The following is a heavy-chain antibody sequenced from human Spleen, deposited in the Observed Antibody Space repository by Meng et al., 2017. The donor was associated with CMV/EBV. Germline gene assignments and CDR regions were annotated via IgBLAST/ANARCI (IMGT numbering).Heavy chain of an antibody. CDR3: ARGRKGYGSSTSCYQGYYYGMDV. J-gene: IGHJ6*02. CDR2: MNSDGSST. CDR1: GFTFSSYW. V-gene: IGHV3-74*01. D-gene: IGHD2-2*01. Sequence: GESLKISCAASGFTFSSYWMHWARQAPGKGLVWVSRMNSDGSSTSYAEYVKGRFTISRDNAKNTLYLQINSLRAEDTAVYYCARGRKGYGSSTSCYQGYYYGMDVWGQGTTVTVSS.